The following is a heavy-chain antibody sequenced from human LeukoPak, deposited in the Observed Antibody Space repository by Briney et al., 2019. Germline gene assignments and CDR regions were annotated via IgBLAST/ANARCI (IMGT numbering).Heavy chain of an antibody. D-gene: IGHD2-21*02. V-gene: IGHV1-2*02. J-gene: IGHJ6*02. CDR2: INPNRGGT. CDR1: GYTFTGFC. Sequence: GASVTVSCKPSGYTFTGFCMHWVRQAPGQGLEWMGWINPNRGGTHIAQKFQGRVTMTRDTSMSTAYMELTRLESDDTAVYYCATSRGVDEYGDPTPYYGMDVWGQGTTVTVSS. CDR3: ATSRGVDEYGDPTPYYGMDV.